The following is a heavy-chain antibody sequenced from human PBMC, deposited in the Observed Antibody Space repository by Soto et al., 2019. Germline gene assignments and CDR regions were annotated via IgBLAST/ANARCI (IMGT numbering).Heavy chain of an antibody. D-gene: IGHD3-9*01. V-gene: IGHV3-74*01. Sequence: VQLVESGGGLVQPGGSLRLSCAASGFTFSSYWMHWVRQAPGKGLVWVSRINSDGSSTSYADSVKGRFTISRDNAKNTLYLQMNSLRAEDTAVYYCARGANYDILTFAPDYWGQGTLVTVSS. J-gene: IGHJ4*02. CDR3: ARGANYDILTFAPDY. CDR2: INSDGSST. CDR1: GFTFSSYW.